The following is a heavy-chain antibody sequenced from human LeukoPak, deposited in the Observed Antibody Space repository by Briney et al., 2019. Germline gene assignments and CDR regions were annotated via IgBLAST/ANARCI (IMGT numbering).Heavy chain of an antibody. V-gene: IGHV3-21*01. CDR1: GFTFSSYS. CDR2: ISSSSSYI. J-gene: IGHJ5*02. D-gene: IGHD6-19*01. CDR3: ARDQVAGTLTWFGP. Sequence: GGSLRLSCAASGFTFSSYSMNWVRQAPGKGLEWVSSISSSSSYIYYADSVKGRFTISRDNAKNSLYLQMNSLRAEDTAVYYCARDQVAGTLTWFGPWGQGTLVTVSS.